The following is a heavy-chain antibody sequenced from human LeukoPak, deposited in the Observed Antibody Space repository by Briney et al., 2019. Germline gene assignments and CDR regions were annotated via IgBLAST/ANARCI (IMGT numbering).Heavy chain of an antibody. CDR1: GFTFSNYW. CDR2: INSDGINT. V-gene: IGHV3-74*01. CDR3: ARDLGQYYDTSDNWFDP. Sequence: PGGSLRFSCAASGFTFSNYWMHWVRQAPGKGLVWVSRINSDGINTSYADSVKGRFTISRDNAKNTLNPQMNSLRAEDTAVYYCARDLGQYYDTSDNWFDPWGQGTLDTVSS. D-gene: IGHD3-22*01. J-gene: IGHJ5*02.